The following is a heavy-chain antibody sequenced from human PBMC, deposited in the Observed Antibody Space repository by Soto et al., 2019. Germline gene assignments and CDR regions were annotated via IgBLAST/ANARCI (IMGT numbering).Heavy chain of an antibody. J-gene: IGHJ5*02. Sequence: ASVKVSCKASGYTFTSYGISWVRQAPGQGLEWMGWISVNNGNTNYAQKLQGRVTMTTDTSTSTAYMELRSLRSDDTAVYYCARVSSGWYYWFDPWGQGTLVTVSS. V-gene: IGHV1-18*01. CDR3: ARVSSGWYYWFDP. CDR1: GYTFTSYG. CDR2: ISVNNGNT. D-gene: IGHD6-19*01.